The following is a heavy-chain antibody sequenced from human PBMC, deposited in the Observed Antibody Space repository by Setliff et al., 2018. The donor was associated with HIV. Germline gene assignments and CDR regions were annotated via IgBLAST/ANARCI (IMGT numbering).Heavy chain of an antibody. CDR2: IYHSGST. V-gene: IGHV4-39*01. Sequence: SETLSLTCTVSGGSISSNSYYWGWIRQPPGKGLEWIGSIYHSGSTYYNPSLKSRVTISIDTSKNQFSLKLSSVTAADTAVYYCARHDITLVRGLVWGQGTTVTVS. J-gene: IGHJ6*02. D-gene: IGHD3-10*01. CDR1: GGSISSNSYY. CDR3: ARHDITLVRGLV.